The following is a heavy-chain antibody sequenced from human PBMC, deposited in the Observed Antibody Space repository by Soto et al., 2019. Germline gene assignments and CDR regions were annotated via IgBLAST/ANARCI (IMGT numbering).Heavy chain of an antibody. Sequence: PGGSLRLSCAASGFTFSNAWMSWVRQAPGKGLEWVGRIKSKTDGGTTDYAAPVKGRFTISRDDSKNTLYLQMNSLKTEDTAVYYCATPTERGTTFWSGYNYYYGMDVWGQGTTATVSS. D-gene: IGHD3-3*01. CDR2: IKSKTDGGTT. CDR3: ATPTERGTTFWSGYNYYYGMDV. J-gene: IGHJ6*02. CDR1: GFTFSNAW. V-gene: IGHV3-15*01.